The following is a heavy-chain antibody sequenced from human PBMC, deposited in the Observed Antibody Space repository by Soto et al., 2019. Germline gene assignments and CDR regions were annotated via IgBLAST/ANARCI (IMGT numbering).Heavy chain of an antibody. Sequence: TPGKGLEWIGSIYYSGSTYYNPSLKSRVTISVDTSKNQFSRKLSSVTAADTAVYYCARPKGYCSGGSCYLWFDSRVQGTLVIV. D-gene: IGHD2-15*01. CDR3: ARPKGYCSGGSCYLWFDS. V-gene: IGHV4-39*01. J-gene: IGHJ5*01. CDR2: IYYSGST.